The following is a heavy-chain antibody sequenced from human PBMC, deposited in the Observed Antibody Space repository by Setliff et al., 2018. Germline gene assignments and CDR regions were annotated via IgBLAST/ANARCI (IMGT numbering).Heavy chain of an antibody. CDR2: IYYSGST. CDR1: GGSINLPH. Sequence: SETLSLTCIVSGGSINLPHWSWIRQTPGKGLEWIGYIYYSGSTSYYNPSLKSRVTISVDTSKNQFSLKLSSVTAADTAVYYCARGRAGHSGHWGQGTLVTVSS. D-gene: IGHD6-19*01. V-gene: IGHV4-59*08. J-gene: IGHJ4*02. CDR3: ARGRAGHSGH.